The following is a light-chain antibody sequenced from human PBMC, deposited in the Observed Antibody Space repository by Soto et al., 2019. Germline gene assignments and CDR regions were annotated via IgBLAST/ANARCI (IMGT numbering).Light chain of an antibody. CDR3: QQYNNRHPIT. CDR2: DAS. Sequence: DILMTQSPATLSVSPGEGATLTCRASQSVGTKIAWYQQKPGQAPRLLIYDASTRATGVPPRFGGSGSGTDFTLTISSLQSEDFALYSCQQYNNRHPITFGQGTRLEIK. J-gene: IGKJ5*01. CDR1: QSVGTK. V-gene: IGKV3-15*01.